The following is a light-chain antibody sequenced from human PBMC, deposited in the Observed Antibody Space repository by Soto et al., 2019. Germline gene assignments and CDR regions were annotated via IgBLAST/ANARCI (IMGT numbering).Light chain of an antibody. J-gene: IGKJ1*01. V-gene: IGKV3-20*01. Sequence: VLTQSIGTQPLSAGEGNTVACRASQSVSSNYLAWYQQKPGQAPRLLMYDASSRATGIPVRFSGSESGTDFTLTIRALEPEDSAVCYCEQYSSSRTFCQGTRWIS. CDR3: EQYSSSRT. CDR2: DAS. CDR1: QSVSSNY.